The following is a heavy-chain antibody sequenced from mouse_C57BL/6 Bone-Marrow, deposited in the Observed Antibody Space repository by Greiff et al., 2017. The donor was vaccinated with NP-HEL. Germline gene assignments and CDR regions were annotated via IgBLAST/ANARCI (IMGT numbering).Heavy chain of an antibody. J-gene: IGHJ1*03. CDR3: ARSRDYEGYFDV. CDR2: IYPRSGNT. Sequence: QVQLQQSGAELARPGASVKLSCKASGYTFTSYGISWVKQRTGQGLEWIGEIYPRSGNTYYNEKFKGKATLTADKSSSTAYMELRSLTSEDSAVYFCARSRDYEGYFDVWGTGTTVTVSS. D-gene: IGHD1-1*01. CDR1: GYTFTSYG. V-gene: IGHV1-81*01.